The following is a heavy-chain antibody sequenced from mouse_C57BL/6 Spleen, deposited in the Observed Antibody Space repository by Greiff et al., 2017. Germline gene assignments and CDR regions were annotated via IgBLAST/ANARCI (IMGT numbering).Heavy chain of an antibody. V-gene: IGHV1-54*01. D-gene: IGHD1-1*01. Sequence: QVQLQQSGAELVRPGTSVKVSCKASGYAFTNYLIEWVKQRPGQGLEWIGVINPGSGGTNYNEKFKGKATLTADKSSSTAYMQLSSLTSEDSAVYFCAREDYGSSLFDYWGQGTTLTVSS. CDR3: AREDYGSSLFDY. J-gene: IGHJ2*01. CDR2: INPGSGGT. CDR1: GYAFTNYL.